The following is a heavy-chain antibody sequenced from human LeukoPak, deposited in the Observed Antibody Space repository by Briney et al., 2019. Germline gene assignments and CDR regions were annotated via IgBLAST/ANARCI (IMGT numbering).Heavy chain of an antibody. D-gene: IGHD3-3*01. J-gene: IGHJ4*02. Sequence: GGSLRLSCAASGFTFDDYAMHWVRQAPGKGLEWVSGISWNSGSIGYADSVKGRFTISRDNAKNSLYLQMNSLRAEDTAVYYCARTIFGVVPFDYWGQGTLVTVSS. CDR2: ISWNSGSI. V-gene: IGHV3-9*01. CDR1: GFTFDDYA. CDR3: ARTIFGVVPFDY.